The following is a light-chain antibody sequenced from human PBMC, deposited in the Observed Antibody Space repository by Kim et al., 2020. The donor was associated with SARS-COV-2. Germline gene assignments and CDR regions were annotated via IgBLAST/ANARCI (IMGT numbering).Light chain of an antibody. V-gene: IGKV1-5*03. CDR2: KQS. Sequence: AYCGDIVTITCGTSNRIHSYLALYQQKPGKAPELLIYKQSILDSGVPSRFSGSGSGTEFSLTISSLQPDDFAILYCQQYKTSPSTFGQGTKVDIK. J-gene: IGKJ1*01. CDR3: QQYKTSPST. CDR1: NRIHSY.